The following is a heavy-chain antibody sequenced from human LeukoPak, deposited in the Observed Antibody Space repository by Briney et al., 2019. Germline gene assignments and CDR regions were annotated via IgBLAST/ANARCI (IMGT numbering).Heavy chain of an antibody. D-gene: IGHD1-26*01. Sequence: GGSLRLSCAASGFVFRNYFMSWFHQAPGKGLEWVASIKNDGSEKYYVDSVRGRYTISRDNTKNSLYLQMDSLRAEDTAVYYCGRDLGGRSGYWGQGTLVTVSS. CDR2: IKNDGSEK. CDR1: GFVFRNYF. CDR3: GRDLGGRSGY. J-gene: IGHJ4*02. V-gene: IGHV3-7*03.